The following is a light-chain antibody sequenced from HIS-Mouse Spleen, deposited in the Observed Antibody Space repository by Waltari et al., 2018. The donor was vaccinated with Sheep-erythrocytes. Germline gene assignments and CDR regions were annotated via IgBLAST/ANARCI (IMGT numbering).Light chain of an antibody. CDR3: MQGTHWPIT. CDR1: QSLVHSDGNTY. V-gene: IGKV2-30*02. J-gene: IGKJ5*01. CDR2: KVS. Sequence: DVVMTQSPLSLPVTLGQPASISCRSSQSLVHSDGNTYLNWFQQRPGQSQRRLIYKVSNRDSGVPDRVSGSGSGTDFTLKISRVEAEDVGVYYCMQGTHWPITFGQGTRLEIK.